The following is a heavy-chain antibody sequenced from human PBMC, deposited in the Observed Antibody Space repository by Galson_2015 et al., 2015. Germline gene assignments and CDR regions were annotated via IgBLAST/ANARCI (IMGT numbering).Heavy chain of an antibody. CDR2: IYYSGST. CDR1: GGSISSYY. Sequence: ETLSLTCTVSGGSISSYYWSWIRQPPGKGLEWIGYIYYSGSTNYNPSLKSRVTISVDTSKNQFSLKLSSVTAADTAVYYCASHYGDYVSHYYYGMDVWGQGTTVTVSS. J-gene: IGHJ6*02. D-gene: IGHD4-17*01. CDR3: ASHYGDYVSHYYYGMDV. V-gene: IGHV4-59*01.